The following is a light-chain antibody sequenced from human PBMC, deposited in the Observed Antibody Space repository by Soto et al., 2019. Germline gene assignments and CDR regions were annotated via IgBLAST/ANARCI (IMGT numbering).Light chain of an antibody. V-gene: IGLV1-40*01. Sequence: QSVLTQPPSVSGAPGQRVTISCIGSSSSIGAGYDVHWYQQLPGAAPKLLIYDNTNRPSGVPDRFSGSKSGISASLAITGLQAEDEADYYCQSYDSYLSGVIFRGGTKLTVL. CDR2: DNT. CDR3: QSYDSYLSGVI. CDR1: SSSIGAGYD. J-gene: IGLJ2*01.